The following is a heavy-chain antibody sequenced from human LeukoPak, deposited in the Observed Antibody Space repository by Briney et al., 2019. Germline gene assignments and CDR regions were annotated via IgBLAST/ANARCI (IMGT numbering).Heavy chain of an antibody. CDR2: ISGSGGST. J-gene: IGHJ4*02. D-gene: IGHD3-22*01. CDR1: GFTSSSYA. CDR3: AKIGADSSGYPTTFDY. V-gene: IGHV3-23*01. Sequence: GGSLRLSCAASGFTSSSYAMSWVRQAPGKGLEWVSAISGSGGSTYYADSVKGRFTISRDNSKNTLYLQMNSLRAEDTAVYYCAKIGADSSGYPTTFDYWGQGTLVTVSS.